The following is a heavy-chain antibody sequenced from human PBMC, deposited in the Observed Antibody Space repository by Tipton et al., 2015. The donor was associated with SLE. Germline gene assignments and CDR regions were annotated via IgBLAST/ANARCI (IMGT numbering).Heavy chain of an antibody. J-gene: IGHJ4*02. V-gene: IGHV4-59*01. Sequence: TLSLICTVSGGSISSSYWSWIRQPPGKGLEWIGYIYYTGSTNYSPSLYSRVTMSLDTSRTQFSLKLRSVTAADTAVYYCAREDRYSDWLMPDLWGQGTLVTVSS. CDR3: AREDRYSDWLMPDL. CDR1: GGSISSSY. CDR2: IYYTGST. D-gene: IGHD3-9*01.